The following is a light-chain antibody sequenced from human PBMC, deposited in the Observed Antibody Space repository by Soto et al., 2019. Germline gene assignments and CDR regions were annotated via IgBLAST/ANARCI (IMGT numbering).Light chain of an antibody. V-gene: IGKV1-33*01. CDR3: QQYNTFPVA. CDR2: DAS. J-gene: IGKJ2*01. CDR1: HDIDIF. Sequence: DIQLTQSPSSLSASVGDRVTITCQASHDIDIFLNWYHQKPGKAPNLLIFDASTLETGVPSRFSGSGSGTDFSFTINSMQPEDIGTYYCQQYNTFPVAFGQGTKLQIK.